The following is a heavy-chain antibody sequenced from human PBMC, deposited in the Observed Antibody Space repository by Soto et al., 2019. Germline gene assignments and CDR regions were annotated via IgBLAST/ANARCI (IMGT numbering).Heavy chain of an antibody. V-gene: IGHV1-18*01. CDR3: ARDLRYSSGWDFDY. J-gene: IGHJ4*02. CDR2: ISAYNGNT. CDR1: CFPFSRFG. Sequence: GPGKGSRKASCFPFSRFGFSWGGPGPGQGLEWMGWISAYNGNTNYAQKLQGRVTMTTDTSTSTAYMELRSLRSDDTAVYYCARDLRYSSGWDFDYWGQGTLVTVSS. D-gene: IGHD6-19*01.